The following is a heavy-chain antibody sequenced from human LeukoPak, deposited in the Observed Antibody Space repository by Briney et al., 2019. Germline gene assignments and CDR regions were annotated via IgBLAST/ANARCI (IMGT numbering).Heavy chain of an antibody. J-gene: IGHJ4*02. CDR2: IYDSGST. CDR1: GGSISSDY. D-gene: IGHD3/OR15-3a*01. Sequence: SETLSLTCTVSGGSISSDYWSWIRQPPGKGLEWIGYIYDSGSTNYNPSLKSRVTISRDTSNNQFSLKLTSATAADTAIYYCARQRTRFDSWGQGTLVTVSS. CDR3: ARQRTRFDS. V-gene: IGHV4-59*01.